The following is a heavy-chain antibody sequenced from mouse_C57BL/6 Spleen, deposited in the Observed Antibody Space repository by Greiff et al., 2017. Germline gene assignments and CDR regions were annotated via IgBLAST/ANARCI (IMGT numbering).Heavy chain of an antibody. CDR1: GFTFSSYT. CDR2: ISGGGGDT. Sequence: DVKLVESGGGLVKPGGSLKLSCAASGFTFSSYTMAWVRQTPEKRLEWVATISGGGGDTDYPNSVKGRITISRDNAKNTLYLQMSSLRSEDTALYYCARSQIYDGYWFAYWGQGTLVTVSA. D-gene: IGHD2-3*01. V-gene: IGHV5-9*01. CDR3: ARSQIYDGYWFAY. J-gene: IGHJ3*01.